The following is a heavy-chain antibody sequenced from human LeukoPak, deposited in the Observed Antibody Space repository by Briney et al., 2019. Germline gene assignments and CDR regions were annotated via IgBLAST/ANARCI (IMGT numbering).Heavy chain of an antibody. CDR1: GFTFSSYA. CDR2: ISGSGGST. V-gene: IGHV3-23*01. D-gene: IGHD3-22*01. J-gene: IGHJ4*02. Sequence: PGGSLRLSCAASGFTFSSYAMSWVRQAPGKGLERVSAISGSGGSTYYADSAKGRFTISRDNSKNTLYLQMNSLRAEDTAVYYCAKMWYYYDSSGYYSRGPFDYWGQGTLVTVSS. CDR3: AKMWYYYDSSGYYSRGPFDY.